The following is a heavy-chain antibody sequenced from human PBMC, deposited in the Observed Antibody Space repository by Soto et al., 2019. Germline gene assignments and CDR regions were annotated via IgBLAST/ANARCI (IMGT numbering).Heavy chain of an antibody. CDR1: GGTLNKHA. D-gene: IGHD6-19*01. Sequence: QVQLVQSGAEVKKPGSSVKVSCRASGGTLNKHAITWVRRAPGQGLEWLGGIIPMFGIPNYPQKFQGRVTITADGSTKTSHMELIGLTSDDTAVYYCARGGTSGWLKGAYDVWGQGTMVTVSS. J-gene: IGHJ3*01. V-gene: IGHV1-69*01. CDR3: ARGGTSGWLKGAYDV. CDR2: IIPMFGIP.